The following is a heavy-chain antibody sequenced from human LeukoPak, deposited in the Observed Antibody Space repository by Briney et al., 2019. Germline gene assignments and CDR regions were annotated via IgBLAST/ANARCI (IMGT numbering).Heavy chain of an antibody. Sequence: ASVSVSFKASGYTFTSYAMHWVRQAPGQRLEWMGWINTGNGNTQYSQKFQGRVTFTRDTSANTAYMELSSLRSEDTAVYYCASVDYGDYWGQGTLVTVSS. CDR3: ASVDYGDY. CDR1: GYTFTSYA. CDR2: INTGNGNT. D-gene: IGHD4-17*01. J-gene: IGHJ4*02. V-gene: IGHV1-3*04.